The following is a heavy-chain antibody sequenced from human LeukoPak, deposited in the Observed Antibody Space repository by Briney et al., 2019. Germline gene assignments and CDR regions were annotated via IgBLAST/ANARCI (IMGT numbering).Heavy chain of an antibody. J-gene: IGHJ4*02. V-gene: IGHV4-34*01. Sequence: SETLSFTCAVYGGSFSGYYWSWIRQPPGKGLEWIGEINHSGSTNYNPSLKSRVTISVDTSKNQFSLKLSSVTAADTAVYYCARGGRYSSSGVDYWGEGTLVTVSS. CDR2: INHSGST. D-gene: IGHD6-6*01. CDR3: ARGGRYSSSGVDY. CDR1: GGSFSGYY.